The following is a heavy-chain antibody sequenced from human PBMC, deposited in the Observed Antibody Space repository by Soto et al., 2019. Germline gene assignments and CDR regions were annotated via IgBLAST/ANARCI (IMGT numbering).Heavy chain of an antibody. J-gene: IGHJ5*02. Sequence: SESLSLTCTVSGDSTSTSTYYWGWIRQPPGKGLEWIGSIDYRGSTYHNPSLKSRVTISVDTSKNQFSLKLSSVTASDTAFYYCSRRAPEGFDPWGQGTLVTVSS. CDR3: SRRAPEGFDP. V-gene: IGHV4-39*01. CDR1: GDSTSTSTYY. CDR2: IDYRGST.